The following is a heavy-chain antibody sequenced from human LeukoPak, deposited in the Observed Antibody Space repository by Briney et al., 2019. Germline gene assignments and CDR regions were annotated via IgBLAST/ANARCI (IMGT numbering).Heavy chain of an antibody. CDR1: GGSISSSSYY. J-gene: IGHJ4*02. CDR3: AREDILTGYFDY. D-gene: IGHD3-9*01. V-gene: IGHV4-39*07. CDR2: IYYSGST. Sequence: KASETLSLTCTVSGGSISSSSYYWGWIRQPPGKGLEWIGSIYYSGSTYYNPSLKSRVTISVDTSKNQFSLKLSSVTAADTAVYYCAREDILTGYFDYWGQGTLVTVSS.